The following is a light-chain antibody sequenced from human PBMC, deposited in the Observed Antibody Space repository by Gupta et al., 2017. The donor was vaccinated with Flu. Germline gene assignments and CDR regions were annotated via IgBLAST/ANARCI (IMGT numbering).Light chain of an antibody. Sequence: SVLTQPPSASATPGPRVTISCSGSSSNIGSNSVYWSQQDPGTAPKLLIYTNNKRPSGVPDRFSGSKSGTSASLAISGLRAEDEADYYCASWEDSRGGHYVVGTGTKFTVL. V-gene: IGLV1-47*01. CDR2: TNN. J-gene: IGLJ1*01. CDR1: SSNIGSNS. CDR3: ASWEDSRGGHYV.